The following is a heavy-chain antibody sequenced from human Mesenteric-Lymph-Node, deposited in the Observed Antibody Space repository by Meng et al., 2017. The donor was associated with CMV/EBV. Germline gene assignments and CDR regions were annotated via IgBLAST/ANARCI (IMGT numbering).Heavy chain of an antibody. CDR2: ISSSSSTI. Sequence: GESLKISCAASGFTFSSYSMNWVRQAPGKGLEWVSYISSSSSTIYYADSVKGRFTISRDNAKNSLYLEMNSLRPEDTAVYYCARDGSPLLLWYGQTNQYGMDVWGQGTTVTVSS. V-gene: IGHV3-48*04. D-gene: IGHD3-10*01. J-gene: IGHJ6*02. CDR1: GFTFSSYS. CDR3: ARDGSPLLLWYGQTNQYGMDV.